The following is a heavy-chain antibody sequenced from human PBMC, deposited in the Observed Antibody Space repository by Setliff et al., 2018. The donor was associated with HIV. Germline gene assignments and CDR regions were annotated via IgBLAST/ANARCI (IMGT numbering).Heavy chain of an antibody. J-gene: IGHJ4*02. CDR2: VYYSGST. CDR1: GGSVSSGSYH. CDR3: ARVDTMLLFFDL. D-gene: IGHD3-10*02. Sequence: PSETLSLTCTVSGGSVSSGSYHWGWIRQPPGKGLEWIGSVYYSGSTYHNPSLKSRITISIDTSKDHFSLHLTSVTAADTAIYYCARVDTMLLFFDLWGQGTLVTSPQ. V-gene: IGHV4-39*02.